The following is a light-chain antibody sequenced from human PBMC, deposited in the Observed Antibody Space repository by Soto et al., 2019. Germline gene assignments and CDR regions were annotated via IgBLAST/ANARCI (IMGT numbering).Light chain of an antibody. CDR1: RSILSSSNNKNY. CDR3: QQYYSSPFT. Sequence: DIVMTQSPDSLAVSLGERATINCKSSRSILSSSNNKNYLAWYQQKPGQPPRLLIYWASTRESGVPDRFSGSGSGTDFTLTISSLQAEDVAVYYCQQYYSSPFTVGPGTKVDIK. J-gene: IGKJ3*01. V-gene: IGKV4-1*01. CDR2: WAS.